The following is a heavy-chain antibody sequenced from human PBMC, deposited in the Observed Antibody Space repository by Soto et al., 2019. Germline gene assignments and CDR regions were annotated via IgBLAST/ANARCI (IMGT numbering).Heavy chain of an antibody. CDR3: ARDYFDSSDYTTNWFDP. J-gene: IGHJ5*02. D-gene: IGHD3-22*01. CDR2: IYHTGNA. V-gene: IGHV4-39*01. Sequence: ETLSLTCSVSGDSISNSRFYWAWIRQPPGEGLEWIGSIYHTGNAYYDPSLKSRVTIFVDTSKNQFSLKLTSVTAADTALYYCARDYFDSSDYTTNWFDPWGQGTLVTVS. CDR1: GDSISNSRFY.